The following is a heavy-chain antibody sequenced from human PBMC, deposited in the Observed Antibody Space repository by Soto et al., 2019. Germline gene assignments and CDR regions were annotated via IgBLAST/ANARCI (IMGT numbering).Heavy chain of an antibody. J-gene: IGHJ3*02. Sequence: QVQLQESGPGLVKPSETLSLTCAVSGGSISGYYWSWIRQSPGKGLELIGYIYYTGSTNYNPSLKSRVTISVDTSKNQFSLKVSSVTAADTAVYYCARAYDTYFDMWGQGTMVTVSS. V-gene: IGHV4-59*01. CDR2: IYYTGST. CDR3: ARAYDTYFDM. CDR1: GGSISGYY. D-gene: IGHD3-9*01.